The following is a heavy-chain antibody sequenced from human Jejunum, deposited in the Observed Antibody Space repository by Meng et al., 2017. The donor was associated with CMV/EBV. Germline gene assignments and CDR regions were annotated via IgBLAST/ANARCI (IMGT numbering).Heavy chain of an antibody. D-gene: IGHD3-22*01. CDR2: INPNGGGT. CDR3: ARDLSSDTSAYYAPDH. CDR1: TFNNYH. V-gene: IGHV1-46*02. J-gene: IGHJ4*02. Sequence: TFNNYHMHWVRQAPGQGLEWMGIINPNGGGTAGAQKFQGRVTMTRDTSTSTFYMELNSLRSEDTAVYYCARDLSSDTSAYYAPDHWGQGTRVTVSS.